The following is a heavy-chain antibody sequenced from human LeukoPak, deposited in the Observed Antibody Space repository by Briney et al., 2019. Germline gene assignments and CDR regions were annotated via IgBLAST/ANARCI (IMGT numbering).Heavy chain of an antibody. CDR1: GFSFNSYW. CDR2: INPYGSDT. CDR3: AKDIAPGSSWLFFDY. Sequence: GGSLRLSCAASGFSFNSYWMWWVRQASGKGLEWVANINPYGSDTYYADSVKGRFTISRDNAENSLYLQMNSLRAEDTALYYCAKDIAPGSSWLFFDYWGRGTLVTVSS. V-gene: IGHV3-7*03. J-gene: IGHJ4*02. D-gene: IGHD6-13*01.